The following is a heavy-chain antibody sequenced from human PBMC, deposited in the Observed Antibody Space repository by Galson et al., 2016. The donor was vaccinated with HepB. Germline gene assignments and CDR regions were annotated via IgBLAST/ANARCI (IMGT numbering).Heavy chain of an antibody. CDR1: GFYFNNSW. CDR3: ARDRAYSQFDF. V-gene: IGHV3-7*03. D-gene: IGHD4-11*01. J-gene: IGHJ4*02. Sequence: SLRLSCAASGFYFNNSWMNWVRQAPGKGPEWVASMYQDGSANYYVGSVRGRYTISRDNAKDSLYLQMDSLRADDTAVYYCARDRAYSQFDFWGQGTPVPVPS. CDR2: MYQDGSAN.